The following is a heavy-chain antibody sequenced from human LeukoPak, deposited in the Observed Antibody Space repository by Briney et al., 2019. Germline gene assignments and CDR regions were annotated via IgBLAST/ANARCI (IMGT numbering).Heavy chain of an antibody. D-gene: IGHD3-16*01. CDR3: ARVVRSSDYVLDY. V-gene: IGHV4-34*01. CDR2: INHSGST. J-gene: IGHJ4*02. CDR1: GGSFSGYY. Sequence: SETLSLTCAVYGGSFSGYYWSWIRQPPGKGLEWIGEINHSGSTNYNPSLKSRVTVSVDTSKNQFSLKLSSVTAADTAVYYCARVVRSSDYVLDYWGQGTLVTVSS.